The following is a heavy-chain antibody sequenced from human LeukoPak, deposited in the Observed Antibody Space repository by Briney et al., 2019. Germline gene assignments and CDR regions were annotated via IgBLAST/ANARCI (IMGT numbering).Heavy chain of an antibody. CDR1: GFTFSSYG. Sequence: GGCLRLSCAASGFTFSSYGIHWVRQAPGKGLECVAGILYDGSIKYYAASVKGRFTISRDNSKNTPYLQMNSLRAEDTAVYYCAKDPPRGYAMDVWGQGTTVTVS. CDR2: ILYDGSIK. CDR3: AKDPPRGYAMDV. J-gene: IGHJ6*02. V-gene: IGHV3-30*18. D-gene: IGHD5-18*01.